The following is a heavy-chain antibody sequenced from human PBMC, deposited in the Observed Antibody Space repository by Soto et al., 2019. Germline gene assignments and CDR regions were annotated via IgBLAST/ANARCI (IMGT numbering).Heavy chain of an antibody. CDR2: IYWDDDK. J-gene: IGHJ4*02. CDR3: AHNHPWGPTAIYDY. CDR1: GFSLSTSGVC. D-gene: IGHD3-16*01. V-gene: IGHV2-5*02. Sequence: QITLKESGPTLVNPTQTLTLTCTFSGFSLSTSGVCVGWIRQPPGKALEWLALIYWDDDKRYSPSLKSRLTITKNTSKTQVVLTITNMDPVNTATYYCAHNHPWGPTAIYDYCGQGTLVTVSS.